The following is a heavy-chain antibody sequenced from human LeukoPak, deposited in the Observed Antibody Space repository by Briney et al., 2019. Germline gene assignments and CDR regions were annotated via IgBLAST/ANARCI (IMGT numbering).Heavy chain of an antibody. CDR2: ISGSGGST. V-gene: IGHV3-23*01. CDR3: AKDRAVGSGGYYYVTLDY. Sequence: GGSLRLSCAASGFTVSSNYMSWVRQAPGKGLEWVSVISGSGGSTYYADSVKGRFTISRDNSKNTLYLQMNSLRAEDTAVYYCAKDRAVGSGGYYYVTLDYWGQGTLVTVSS. CDR1: GFTVSSNY. J-gene: IGHJ4*02. D-gene: IGHD3-22*01.